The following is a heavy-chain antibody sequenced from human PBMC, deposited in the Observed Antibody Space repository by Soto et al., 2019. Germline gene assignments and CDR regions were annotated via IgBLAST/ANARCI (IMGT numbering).Heavy chain of an antibody. CDR3: AKQRAGYGSGSDTFYCDF. Sequence: GGSLRLSCSTSGFTFSTYAMNWVRQAPGKGLEWVSALSGSGGTTYYADSVRGRFTISRDNSKNTLFLQMSSLRAEDTALYYCAKQRAGYGSGSDTFYCDFWGQGT. V-gene: IGHV3-23*01. J-gene: IGHJ4*02. CDR2: LSGSGGTT. D-gene: IGHD3-10*01. CDR1: GFTFSTYA.